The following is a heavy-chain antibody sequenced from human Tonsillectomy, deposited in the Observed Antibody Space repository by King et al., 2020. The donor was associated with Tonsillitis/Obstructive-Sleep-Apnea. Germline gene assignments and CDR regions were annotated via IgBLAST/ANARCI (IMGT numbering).Heavy chain of an antibody. D-gene: IGHD3-3*01. V-gene: IGHV3-74*01. CDR1: GFTFSSYW. J-gene: IGHJ5*02. CDR2: IKSDGSST. Sequence: VQLVESGGGLVQPGGSLRLSCAASGFTFSSYWMNWVRQAPGKGLVWVSRIKSDGSSTSYADSVKGRFTISRDNAKNTLYLQMNSLRAEDTAVYYCARSKVVTIVGVVIHTGFDPWGQGTLVTVSS. CDR3: ARSKVVTIVGVVIHTGFDP.